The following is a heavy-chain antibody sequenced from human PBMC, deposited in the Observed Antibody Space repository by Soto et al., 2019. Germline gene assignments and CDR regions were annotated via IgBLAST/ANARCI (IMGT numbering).Heavy chain of an antibody. CDR2: ISGRGGVT. J-gene: IGHJ4*02. CDR1: GFTFRNQD. V-gene: IGHV3-23*01. Sequence: EVQLLESGGGLVQPGGSLRLTCVGSGFTFRNQDMRWVRQAPGKGLEWVSGISGRGGVTYYADSVKGRFTIPRDNSKSTLYLQMNNLRANDTAVYYCAKDRQFRSYYESAGHYNDWGQGTLVTVSS. CDR3: AKDRQFRSYYESAGHYND. D-gene: IGHD3-22*01.